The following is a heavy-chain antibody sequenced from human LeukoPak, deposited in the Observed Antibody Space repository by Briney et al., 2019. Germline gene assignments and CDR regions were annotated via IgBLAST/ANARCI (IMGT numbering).Heavy chain of an antibody. V-gene: IGHV4-34*01. D-gene: IGHD2-2*01. J-gene: IGHJ4*02. CDR2: INHTGST. CDR1: GGSFTGYY. Sequence: SGTPSLTCALSGGSFTGYYWSWIRQPPGKGQEWIWEINHTGSTNYNPSLKSRATISVDTSKSHFSLKLSSVTAADTAVYYCARAPILYCSSTSCYFTPAFDYWGQGTLVTVSS. CDR3: ARAPILYCSSTSCYFTPAFDY.